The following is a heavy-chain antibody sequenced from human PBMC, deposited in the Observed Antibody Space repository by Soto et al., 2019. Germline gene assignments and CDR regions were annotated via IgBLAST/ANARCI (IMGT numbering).Heavy chain of an antibody. CDR3: ATLTKYDILTGFYPC. V-gene: IGHV3-66*01. Sequence: EVQLVESGGGLVQPGGSLRLCWAASGFTVNSNYMSWVRQAPGKGLEWVSVIYSDGSTYYADSVKGRFIISRDNSNNTLYFQMNSLRAEDTAVYYCATLTKYDILTGFYPCWGQGTLVTVSS. J-gene: IGHJ4*02. D-gene: IGHD3-9*01. CDR1: GFTVNSNY. CDR2: IYSDGST.